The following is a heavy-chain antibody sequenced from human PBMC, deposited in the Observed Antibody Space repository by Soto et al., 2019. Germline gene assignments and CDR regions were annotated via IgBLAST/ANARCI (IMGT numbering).Heavy chain of an antibody. J-gene: IGHJ6*02. Sequence: EVQLVESGGGLVKPGGSLRLSCAASGFTFSRYSMNWVRQAPGKGLEWVSSISSSRSYIYYADSVKSRFTISRDNAKNSRYLQMNSLRSEDTAVYYCASSVLGYWISTSCSLNYSYGMLVWGQGTTVTVSS. CDR2: ISSSRSYI. V-gene: IGHV3-21*01. CDR1: GFTFSRYS. CDR3: ASSVLGYWISTSCSLNYSYGMLV. D-gene: IGHD2-2*01.